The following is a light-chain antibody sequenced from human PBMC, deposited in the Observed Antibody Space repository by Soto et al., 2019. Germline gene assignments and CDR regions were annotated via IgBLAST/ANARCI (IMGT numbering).Light chain of an antibody. CDR1: QSINNW. J-gene: IGKJ4*01. V-gene: IGKV1-5*01. CDR2: DAS. CDR3: QQYDDYPLT. Sequence: DIQMTQSPSTLSASVGDRVTITCRASQSINNWLAWYQQKPGTAPKFLIYDASTLESGVPSRFSGSGSRTEFTLTISSLQADDFATYFCQQYDDYPLTFGGGTKVEIK.